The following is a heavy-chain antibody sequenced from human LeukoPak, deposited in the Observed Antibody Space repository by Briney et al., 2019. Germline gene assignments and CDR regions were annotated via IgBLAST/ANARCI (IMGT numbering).Heavy chain of an antibody. V-gene: IGHV1-69*04. CDR1: GGTFSSYA. CDR2: IIPIFGIA. CDR3: ALSPVVKHGYYGMDV. D-gene: IGHD4-23*01. Sequence: ASVKVSCKASGGTFSSYAISWVRQAPGQGLEWMGRIIPIFGIANYAQKFQGRVTITADKSTSTAYMELSSLRSEDTAVYYCALSPVVKHGYYGMDVWGQGTTVTVSS. J-gene: IGHJ6*02.